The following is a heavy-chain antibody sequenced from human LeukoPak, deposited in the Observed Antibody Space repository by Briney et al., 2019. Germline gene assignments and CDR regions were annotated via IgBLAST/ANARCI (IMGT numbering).Heavy chain of an antibody. Sequence: PSETLSLTCTVSGGSISGYYWSWIRQPPGKGLEWIAFIYYTGSTNYNPSLKSRVTISVDTSKNQFSLKLTSVTAADTAVYYCARGGTGKANWFDPWGQRTLVTVSS. CDR1: GGSISGYY. V-gene: IGHV4-59*01. CDR2: IYYTGST. J-gene: IGHJ5*02. D-gene: IGHD1-1*01. CDR3: ARGGTGKANWFDP.